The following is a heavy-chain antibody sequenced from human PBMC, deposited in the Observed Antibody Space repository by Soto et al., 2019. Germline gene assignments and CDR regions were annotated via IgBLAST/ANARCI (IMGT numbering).Heavy chain of an antibody. CDR2: ISAYNGNT. D-gene: IGHD3-3*01. CDR1: GYTFTSYG. CDR3: ARALGKYYDFWSGYSTQLDY. Sequence: QVQLVQSGAEVKKPGASVKVSCKASGYTFTSYGISWVRQAPGQGLEWMGWISAYNGNTNYAQKLQGRVTMTTDTSTRTAYMELRSVRSDDTAVYYCARALGKYYDFWSGYSTQLDYWGQGTLVTVSS. J-gene: IGHJ4*02. V-gene: IGHV1-18*01.